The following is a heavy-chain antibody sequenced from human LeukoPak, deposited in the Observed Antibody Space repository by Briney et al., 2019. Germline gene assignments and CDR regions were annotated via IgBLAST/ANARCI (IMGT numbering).Heavy chain of an antibody. J-gene: IGHJ6*03. Sequence: PGGSLRLSCAASGLTFSSDGMSWVRQAPGKGLEWVSVISGSGRNTYYADSVKGRFTISRDNSKNTLYLQMNSLGAEDTAVYYCAKSIEGVVRGTYCYYSYMDVWGKGTTVTVSS. CDR1: GLTFSSDG. V-gene: IGHV3-23*01. D-gene: IGHD3-3*01. CDR2: ISGSGRNT. CDR3: AKSIEGVVRGTYCYYSYMDV.